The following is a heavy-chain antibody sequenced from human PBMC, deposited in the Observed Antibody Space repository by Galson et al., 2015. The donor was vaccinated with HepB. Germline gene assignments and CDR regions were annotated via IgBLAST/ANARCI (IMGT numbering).Heavy chain of an antibody. J-gene: IGHJ6*02. CDR2: ISGSGGST. CDR3: AKDIPRIETPHYYYYGMDV. V-gene: IGHV3-23*01. Sequence: SLRLSCAASGFTFSSYAMSWVRQAPGKGLEWVSAISGSGGSTYYADSVKGRFTISRDNSKNTLYLQMNSLRAEDTAVYYCAKDIPRIETPHYYYYGMDVWGQGTTVTVSS. CDR1: GFTFSSYA.